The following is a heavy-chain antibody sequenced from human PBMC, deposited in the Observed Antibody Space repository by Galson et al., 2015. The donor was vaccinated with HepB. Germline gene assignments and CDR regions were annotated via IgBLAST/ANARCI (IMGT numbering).Heavy chain of an antibody. CDR1: GFTFSSYA. D-gene: IGHD1-26*01. CDR3: ARESYEDQGLDP. J-gene: IGHJ5*02. CDR2: ISYDGSNK. V-gene: IGHV3-30-3*01. Sequence: SLRLSCAASGFTFSSYAMHWVRQAPGKGLEWVAVISYDGSNKYYADSVKGRFTISRDNSKNTLYLQMNSLRAEDTAVYYCARESYEDQGLDPWGQGTLVTVSS.